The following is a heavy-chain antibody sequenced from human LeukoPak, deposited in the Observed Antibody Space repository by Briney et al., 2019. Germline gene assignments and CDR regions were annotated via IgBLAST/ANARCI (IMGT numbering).Heavy chain of an antibody. J-gene: IGHJ3*02. CDR2: ISGSGGST. V-gene: IGHV3-23*01. CDR3: AKRDGIAAAGTHAFDI. CDR1: GFTFSSYA. Sequence: PGGSLRLSCAASGFTFSSYAMSWVRQAPGKGLEWVSAISGSGGSTYCADSVKGRFTISRDNSKNTLYLQMNSLRAEDTAVYYCAKRDGIAAAGTHAFDIWGQGTMVTVSS. D-gene: IGHD6-13*01.